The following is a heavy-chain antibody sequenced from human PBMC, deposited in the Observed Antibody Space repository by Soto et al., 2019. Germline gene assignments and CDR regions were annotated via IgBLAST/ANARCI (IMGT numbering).Heavy chain of an antibody. CDR2: INPKSGAT. J-gene: IGHJ4*02. Sequence: ASVKVPCKASGYTFSGYYLHWVRQAPGQGREWMGWINPKSGATNFEQKFQGRVTMSRDTSVNTGHMELNRLTSDDTGVYYCASSRDRDSSSYPCDFWGQGXLVTVSS. V-gene: IGHV1-2*02. CDR3: ASSRDRDSSSYPCDF. CDR1: GYTFSGYY. D-gene: IGHD6-6*01.